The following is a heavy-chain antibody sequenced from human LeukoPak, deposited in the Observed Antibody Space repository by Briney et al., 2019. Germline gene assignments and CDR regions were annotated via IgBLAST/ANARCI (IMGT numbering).Heavy chain of an antibody. CDR2: ISAYNGNT. D-gene: IGHD3-22*01. CDR1: GYTFTSYG. J-gene: IGHJ4*02. Sequence: ASVKVSCKASGYTFTSYGISWVRQAPGQGLEWMGWISAYNGNTNYAQKLQGRVTMTTDTSTSTAYMELRSLRSDGTAMYYCARMYYYDSSGYLKNYYFDYWGQGTLVTVSS. V-gene: IGHV1-18*01. CDR3: ARMYYYDSSGYLKNYYFDY.